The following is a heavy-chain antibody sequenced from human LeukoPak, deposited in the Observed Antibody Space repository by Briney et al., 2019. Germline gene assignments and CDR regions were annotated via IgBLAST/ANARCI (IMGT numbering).Heavy chain of an antibody. D-gene: IGHD3-10*01. V-gene: IGHV3-23*01. CDR3: AKGQLGEPRNWFDP. CDR1: GFTFSTYG. Sequence: GGSLRLSCAASGFTFSTYGMSWVRQAPGKGLEWVSAISGSGGSTYYADSVEGRFTISRDNSKNTLYLQMNSLRAEDTAVYYCAKGQLGEPRNWFDPWGQGTLVTVSS. J-gene: IGHJ5*02. CDR2: ISGSGGST.